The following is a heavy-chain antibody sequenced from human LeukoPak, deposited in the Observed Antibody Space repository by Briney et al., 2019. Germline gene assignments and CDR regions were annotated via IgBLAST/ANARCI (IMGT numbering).Heavy chain of an antibody. CDR3: ARAPDLWFGEFSYFDY. CDR2: ISGSGGST. Sequence: GGSLRLSCAASGFTFSSYAMSWVRQAPGKGLEWVSAISGSGGSTYYADSVKGRFTISRDNSKNTLYLQMNSLRAEDTAVYYCARAPDLWFGEFSYFDYWGQGTLVTVSS. V-gene: IGHV3-23*01. J-gene: IGHJ4*02. CDR1: GFTFSSYA. D-gene: IGHD3-10*01.